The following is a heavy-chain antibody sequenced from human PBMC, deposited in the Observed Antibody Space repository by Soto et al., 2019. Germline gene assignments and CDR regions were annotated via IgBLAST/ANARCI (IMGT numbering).Heavy chain of an antibody. CDR3: ASDLEIRYCSGGSCYGY. V-gene: IGHV1-46*01. CDR1: GYTLSTYY. Sequence: ASVKVSCKASGYTLSTYYIHWVRQAPGKGLEWMGRIIPRVGVASYTRKFQGRVTITRDKSTSTAYMELSSLRSEDTAVYYCASDLEIRYCSGGSCYGYWGQGTLVTVSS. D-gene: IGHD2-15*01. J-gene: IGHJ4*02. CDR2: IIPRVGVA.